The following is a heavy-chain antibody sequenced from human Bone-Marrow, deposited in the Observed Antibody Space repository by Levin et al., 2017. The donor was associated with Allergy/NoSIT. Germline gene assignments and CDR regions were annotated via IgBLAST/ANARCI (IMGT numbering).Heavy chain of an antibody. D-gene: IGHD3-22*01. V-gene: IGHV4-39*06. Sequence: SETLSLTCTVSGGSISSSNYYWGWIRQPPGKGLEWIGNVFYRGSTYYNPSLKSRFTISVDTSKNQFALKLSSVTAADTAVYYCARVTYYSGSSGSYYYYFDYWGQGTLVTVS. CDR1: GGSISSSNYY. J-gene: IGHJ4*02. CDR3: ARVTYYSGSSGSYYYYFDY. CDR2: VFYRGST.